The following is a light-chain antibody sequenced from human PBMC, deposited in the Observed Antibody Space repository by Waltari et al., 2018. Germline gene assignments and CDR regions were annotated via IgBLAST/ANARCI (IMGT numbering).Light chain of an antibody. V-gene: IGKV1-39*01. J-gene: IGKJ4*01. CDR3: QQSYKTLPT. CDR2: AAS. Sequence: IQMTQSPSSLSASVGDRVTITCRASQCVGSYLNWYQQKSGKAPRLLIYAASDLQSGVPSRFRGSGSETDFTLTISPLQPEDFATYYCQQSYKTLPTFGGGTKVEIK. CDR1: QCVGSY.